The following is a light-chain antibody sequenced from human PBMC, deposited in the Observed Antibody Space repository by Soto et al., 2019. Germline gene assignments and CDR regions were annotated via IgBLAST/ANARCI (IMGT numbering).Light chain of an antibody. CDR3: QKYNSAPWT. Sequence: DIQMTQSPSSLPASGLDVVAASFLASQGISNYLAWYQQKPGKVPKLLIYAASTLQSGVPSRFSGGGSGTDFTLTISSLQPEDVATYYCQKYNSAPWTFGQGTKVDIK. CDR2: AAS. V-gene: IGKV1-27*01. CDR1: QGISNY. J-gene: IGKJ1*01.